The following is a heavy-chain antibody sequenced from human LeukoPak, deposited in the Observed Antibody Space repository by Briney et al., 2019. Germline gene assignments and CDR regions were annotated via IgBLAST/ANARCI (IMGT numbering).Heavy chain of an antibody. V-gene: IGHV3-30*13. J-gene: IGHJ2*01. Sequence: GGSLRLSCAASGFTFSHFGMHWVRQAPGKGLEWVTAISYDGNDKYYADSVKGRFSISRDNSRNRMYLQMSSLRPEDTAVYYCARPNDYGDYRYFDLWGHGTLVTVFS. D-gene: IGHD4-17*01. CDR3: ARPNDYGDYRYFDL. CDR2: ISYDGNDK. CDR1: GFTFSHFG.